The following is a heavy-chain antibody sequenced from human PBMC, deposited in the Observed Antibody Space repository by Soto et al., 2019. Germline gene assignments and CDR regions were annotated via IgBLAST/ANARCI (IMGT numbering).Heavy chain of an antibody. D-gene: IGHD2-8*02. CDR3: ARDKITGLFDY. J-gene: IGHJ4*02. CDR2: IYYSGST. V-gene: IGHV4-39*07. Sequence: SETLSVTCTVSGGSISSSSYYWGWIRQPPGKGLEWIGSIYYSGSTNYNPSLKSRVTISVDTSKNQFSLKLTSVTAADTAVYYCARDKITGLFDYWGQGTLVTVSS. CDR1: GGSISSSSYY.